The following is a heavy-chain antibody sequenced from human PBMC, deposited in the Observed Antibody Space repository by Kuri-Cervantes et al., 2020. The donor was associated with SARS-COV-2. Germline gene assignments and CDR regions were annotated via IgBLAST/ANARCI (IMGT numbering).Heavy chain of an antibody. Sequence: ETLSLTCAASGFAFDKLAMHWVRQAPGKGLDWVSSVDADGDGAQYADSVKGRLTISSDRSKSTIYLQMTGLRADDTATYYCAKSYSSTYLDYWGQGTLVTVSS. V-gene: IGHV3-23*01. CDR2: VDADGDGA. CDR3: AKSYSSTYLDY. CDR1: GFAFDKLA. D-gene: IGHD4-11*01. J-gene: IGHJ4*02.